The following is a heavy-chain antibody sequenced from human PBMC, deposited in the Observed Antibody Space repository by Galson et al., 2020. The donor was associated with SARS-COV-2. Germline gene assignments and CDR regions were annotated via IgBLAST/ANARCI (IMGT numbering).Heavy chain of an antibody. CDR1: GFTFSSYE. V-gene: IGHV3-48*03. CDR3: ASAIAALELNYYYYGMDV. D-gene: IGHD6-13*01. CDR2: ISSSGSTI. Sequence: TGGSLRLSCAASGFTFSSYEMNWVRQAPGKGLEWVSYISSSGSTIYYADSVKGRFTISRDNAKNSLYLQMNSLIAEDTAVYYCASAIAALELNYYYYGMDVWGQGATVTVSS. J-gene: IGHJ6*02.